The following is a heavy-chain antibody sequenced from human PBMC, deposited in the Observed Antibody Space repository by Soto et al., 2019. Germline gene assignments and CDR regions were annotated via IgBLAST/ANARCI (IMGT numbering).Heavy chain of an antibody. CDR2: IRAYNGNT. J-gene: IGHJ6*04. CDR1: GYTFTSYG. V-gene: IGHV1-18*04. D-gene: IGHD3-10*01. Sequence: ASVKVSCKASGYTFTSYGISWVRRAPGQGLEWMGWIRAYNGNTNYAQKLQGRVTMTTDTSTSTAYMERRSLRSDDTAVYYCARYHLGITMVRGVRRTGGMDVWGEGTTVTVSS. CDR3: ARYHLGITMVRGVRRTGGMDV.